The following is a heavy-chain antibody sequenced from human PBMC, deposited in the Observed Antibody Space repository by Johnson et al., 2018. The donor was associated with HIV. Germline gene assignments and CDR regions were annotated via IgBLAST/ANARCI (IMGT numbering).Heavy chain of an antibody. J-gene: IGHJ3*02. CDR3: AREGAWEIRPGAFDI. CDR2: VYSGGST. V-gene: IGHV3-66*01. CDR1: GFTVSGNY. Sequence: MLLVESGGGLVQPGGSLRLSCAASGFTVSGNYMSWVRQAPGKGLEWVSVVYSGGSTHYADSVKGRFTVSRDNSKNTLYLQMNSLRAEDTAVYYCAREGAWEIRPGAFDIWGQGTMVTVSS. D-gene: IGHD1-26*01.